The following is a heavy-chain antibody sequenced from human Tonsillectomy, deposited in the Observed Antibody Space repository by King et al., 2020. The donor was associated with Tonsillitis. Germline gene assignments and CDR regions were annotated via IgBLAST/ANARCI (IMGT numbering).Heavy chain of an antibody. J-gene: IGHJ5*01. Sequence: VQLVESGGALVQPGGSLRLSCAASGFTFSNYAMSWVRQAPGKGLEWVSAISGNGKSTYNANSVKGRFTISRDNSKNTLFLQMSSLRAEDTAVYYCAKDPEAPPTTLTYNWFEYWGQGTLVTVSS. CDR2: ISGNGKST. V-gene: IGHV3-23*04. CDR1: GFTFSNYA. CDR3: AKDPEAPPTTLTYNWFEY. D-gene: IGHD1-26*01.